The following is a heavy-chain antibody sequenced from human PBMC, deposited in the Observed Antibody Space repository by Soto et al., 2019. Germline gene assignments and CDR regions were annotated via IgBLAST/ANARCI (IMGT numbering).Heavy chain of an antibody. CDR1: GFTFTSSA. J-gene: IGHJ6*02. CDR3: GRSSVDYYYYYGMDV. Sequence: GASVKVSCKASGFTFTSSAMQWVRQARGQRLEWIGWIVVGSGNTNYAQKFQERVTITRDMSTSTAYMELSSLRSEDTAVYYCGRSSVDYYYYYGMDVWGQGTTVTVSS. V-gene: IGHV1-58*02. D-gene: IGHD6-19*01. CDR2: IVVGSGNT.